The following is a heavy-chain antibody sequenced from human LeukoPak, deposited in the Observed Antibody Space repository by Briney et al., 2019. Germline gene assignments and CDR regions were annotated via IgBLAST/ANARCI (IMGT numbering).Heavy chain of an antibody. D-gene: IGHD6-19*01. CDR1: GDIFSTNW. V-gene: IGHV5-51*01. Sequence: GESLNISCKDSGDIFSTNWIAWVRQMPGKGLEWMGVIWPPDSDAIYSPSFQGRVTISVDKSISTVYLQWRSLEASDTAMYYCARLGPIAVAVGYYFDYWGQGTLVTVSS. J-gene: IGHJ4*02. CDR2: IWPPDSDA. CDR3: ARLGPIAVAVGYYFDY.